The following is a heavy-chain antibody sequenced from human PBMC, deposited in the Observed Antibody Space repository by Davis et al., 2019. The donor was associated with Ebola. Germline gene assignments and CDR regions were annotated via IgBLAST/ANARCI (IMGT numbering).Heavy chain of an antibody. J-gene: IGHJ4*02. CDR2: IYYSGST. CDR3: ARHTLIGYSYGFDY. D-gene: IGHD5-18*01. V-gene: IGHV4-59*08. Sequence: PSETLSLTCTVSGGSISSYYWSWIRQPPGKGLEWIGYIYYSGSTNYNPSLKSRVTISVDTSKNQFSLKLSSVTAADTAVYYCARHTLIGYSYGFDYWGQGTLVTVSS. CDR1: GGSISSYY.